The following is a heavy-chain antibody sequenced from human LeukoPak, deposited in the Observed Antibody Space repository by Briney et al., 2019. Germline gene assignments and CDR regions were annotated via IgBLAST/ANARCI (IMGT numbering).Heavy chain of an antibody. CDR3: ARDLVNRSYWYFDL. D-gene: IGHD3-16*02. J-gene: IGHJ2*01. CDR1: GGSISSYY. V-gene: IGHV4-59*01. CDR2: IYYSGST. Sequence: SETLSLTCTVSGGSISSYYWSWIRQPPGKGLEWIGYIYYSGSTNYNPSLKSRVTISVDTSKSQFSLKLSSVTAADTAVYYCARDLVNRSYWYFDLWGRGTLVTVSS.